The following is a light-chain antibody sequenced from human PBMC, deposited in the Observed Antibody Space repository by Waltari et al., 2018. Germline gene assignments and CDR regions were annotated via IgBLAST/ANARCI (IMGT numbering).Light chain of an antibody. J-gene: IGLJ3*02. CDR3: QSADSSGVYVV. CDR1: ALPNQF. Sequence: SYELTQTPSVSVSPGQTARITCSGDALPNQFGYWYQQKPGQAPVVVIYKDTERPSGIPEVFSGSTSGTTVTLTITGVQAEDEADYYCQSADSSGVYVVFGGGTKLTVL. V-gene: IGLV3-25*03. CDR2: KDT.